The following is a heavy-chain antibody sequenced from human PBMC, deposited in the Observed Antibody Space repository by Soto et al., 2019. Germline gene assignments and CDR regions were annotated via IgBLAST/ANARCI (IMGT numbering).Heavy chain of an antibody. CDR1: GFTFRSYG. CDR2: IWYDGSKK. Sequence: SGGSLRLSCVASGFTFRSYGMHWVRQAPGKGLEWVAVIWYDGSKKYFADSVKGRLTISRDNSKNTLYLQMNSLRAEDTALYHCARGNWDHAALFDYWGQGTLVTVSS. CDR3: ARGNWDHAALFDY. V-gene: IGHV3-33*01. J-gene: IGHJ4*02. D-gene: IGHD1-1*01.